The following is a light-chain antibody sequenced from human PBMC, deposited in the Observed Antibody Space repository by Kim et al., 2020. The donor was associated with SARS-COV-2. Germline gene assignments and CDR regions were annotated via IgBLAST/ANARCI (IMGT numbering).Light chain of an antibody. CDR3: QQYGSSPPFT. Sequence: PGERATLSCRASHNVSSSYLACYQQKPGQAPRLLFYGASSRATGIPDMFSGSGSGTDFTLTISRLEPEDFAVYYCQQYGSSPPFTFGPGTKVDIK. J-gene: IGKJ3*01. CDR1: HNVSSSY. V-gene: IGKV3-20*01. CDR2: GAS.